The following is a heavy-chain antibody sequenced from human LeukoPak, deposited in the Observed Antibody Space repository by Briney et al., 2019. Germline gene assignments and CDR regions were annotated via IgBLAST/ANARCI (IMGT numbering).Heavy chain of an antibody. J-gene: IGHJ4*01. V-gene: IGHV4-61*09. D-gene: IGHD1-14*01. Sequence: SETLSLTCTVSGGSISSGSYYWSWIRQPAGKGLEWMGNIYKSGSTNYNPSLKSRLTKSADTSNNQFSLKLNFVTAADTALYYCVTAPNQDFFDYWGRGTLVTVSS. CDR3: VTAPNQDFFDY. CDR1: GGSISSGSYY. CDR2: IYKSGST.